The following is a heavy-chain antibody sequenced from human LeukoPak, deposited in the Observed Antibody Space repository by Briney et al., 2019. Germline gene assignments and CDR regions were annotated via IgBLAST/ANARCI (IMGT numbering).Heavy chain of an antibody. CDR2: ISYDGSNK. J-gene: IGHJ4*02. V-gene: IGHV3-30*04. Sequence: PGGSLRLSCAASGFTFSSYAMHWVRQAPGKGLEWVAVISYDGSNKYYADSVKGRFTISRDNSKNTLYLQMNSLRAEDTAVYYCARDPGRYCSGGSCYSWLDYWGQGTLVTVSS. D-gene: IGHD2-15*01. CDR3: ARDPGRYCSGGSCYSWLDY. CDR1: GFTFSSYA.